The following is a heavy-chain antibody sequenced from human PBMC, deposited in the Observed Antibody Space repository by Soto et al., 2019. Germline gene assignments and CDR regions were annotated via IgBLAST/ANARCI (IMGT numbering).Heavy chain of an antibody. Sequence: EVQLVESGGGLVQPGGSLRLSCAASGFTFSSYWMSWVRQASGKGLEWVANIKQDGSEKYYVDSVKGRFTISRDNAKNSLYLQMNSLRAEDTAVYYCARDNDYIWGSYRYVSLDYWGQGTLVTVSS. CDR2: IKQDGSEK. CDR1: GFTFSSYW. CDR3: ARDNDYIWGSYRYVSLDY. D-gene: IGHD3-16*02. V-gene: IGHV3-7*01. J-gene: IGHJ4*02.